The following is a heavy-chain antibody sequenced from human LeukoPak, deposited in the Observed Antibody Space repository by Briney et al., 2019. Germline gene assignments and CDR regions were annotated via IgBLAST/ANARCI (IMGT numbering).Heavy chain of an antibody. V-gene: IGHV3-7*01. J-gene: IGHJ6*02. CDR1: GFTFNSYW. Sequence: PGGSLRLSCAASGFTFNSYWMNWVRQAPGKGLEWVANIKQDGSEKYYVDSVKGRFTISRDNAKNSLHLQMSSLRAEDTAVYYCARDAVDTANAVWGQGTTVTVSS. D-gene: IGHD5-18*01. CDR2: IKQDGSEK. CDR3: ARDAVDTANAV.